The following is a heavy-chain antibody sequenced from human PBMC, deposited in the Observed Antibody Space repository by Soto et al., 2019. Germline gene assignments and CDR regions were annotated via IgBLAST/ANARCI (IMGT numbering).Heavy chain of an antibody. V-gene: IGHV3-30*18. CDR3: AKDDTYYDFWSGYYVYYYYGMDV. CDR1: GFTFSSYG. J-gene: IGHJ6*02. CDR2: ISYDGSNK. Sequence: QVQLVESGGGVVQPGRSLRLSCAASGFTFSSYGMHWVRQAPGKGLEWVAVISYDGSNKYYADSVKGRFTISRDNSKNTLYLQMNSLRAEDTAVYYCAKDDTYYDFWSGYYVYYYYGMDVWGQGTTVTVSS. D-gene: IGHD3-3*01.